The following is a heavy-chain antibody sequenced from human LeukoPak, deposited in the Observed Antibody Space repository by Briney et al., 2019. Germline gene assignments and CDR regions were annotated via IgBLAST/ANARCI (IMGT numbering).Heavy chain of an antibody. D-gene: IGHD6-13*01. V-gene: IGHV2-5*02. CDR3: AHRPVRAVPGTTWFDP. J-gene: IGHJ5*02. CDR1: GSALTTSAVG. CDR2: IYHDDNK. Sequence: SSPTLVNPTQTHTLTCTYSGSALTTSAVGVGWIRQPPGKALERLSPIYHDDNKRYRPSLKGRLTISKDTSKNQVVLTMTNIDPVDTATYYCAHRPVRAVPGTTWFDPWGQGSRVTVSS.